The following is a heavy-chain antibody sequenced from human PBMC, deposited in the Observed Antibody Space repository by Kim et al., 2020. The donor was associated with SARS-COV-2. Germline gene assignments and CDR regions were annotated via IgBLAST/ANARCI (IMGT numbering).Heavy chain of an antibody. J-gene: IGHJ4*02. CDR1: GGTFSSYA. Sequence: SVKVSCKASGGTFSSYAISWVRQAPGQGLEWMGGIIPIFGTANYAQKFQGRVTITADESTSTAYMELSSLRSEDTAVYYCAVGGSYGYVDYFDYWGQGTLVTVSS. V-gene: IGHV1-69*13. CDR3: AVGGSYGYVDYFDY. D-gene: IGHD5-18*01. CDR2: IIPIFGTA.